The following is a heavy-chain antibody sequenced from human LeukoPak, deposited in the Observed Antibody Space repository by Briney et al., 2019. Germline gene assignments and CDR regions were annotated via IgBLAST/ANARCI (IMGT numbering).Heavy chain of an antibody. CDR1: GFTFSSYS. Sequence: GGSLRLSCAASGFTFSSYSMNWVRQAPGKGLEWVSYISSSSSTIYYADSVKGRFTISRDNAKNSLYLQMNSLRDEDTAVYYCARVSDPDSGWYYYFDYWGQGTLVTVSP. CDR2: ISSSSSTI. V-gene: IGHV3-48*02. CDR3: ARVSDPDSGWYYYFDY. D-gene: IGHD6-19*01. J-gene: IGHJ4*02.